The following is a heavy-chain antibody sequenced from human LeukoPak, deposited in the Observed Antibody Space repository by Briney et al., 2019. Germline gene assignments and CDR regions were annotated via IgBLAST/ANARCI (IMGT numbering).Heavy chain of an antibody. J-gene: IGHJ4*02. CDR1: GFTLSTYA. D-gene: IGHD3-9*01. V-gene: IGHV3-30*02. CDR2: IRYDGTTK. CDR3: AKDLGGEYNIFDY. Sequence: GGSLRLPCAASGFTLSTYAMHWVRQAPGKGLEWVAFIRYDGTTKYYADSVKGRFTISRDTSKNTLYLQMNILRAEDTAVYYCAKDLGGEYNIFDYWGQGTLVTVSS.